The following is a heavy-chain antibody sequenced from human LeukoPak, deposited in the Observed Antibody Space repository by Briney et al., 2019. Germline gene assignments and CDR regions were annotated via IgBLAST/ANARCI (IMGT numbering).Heavy chain of an antibody. Sequence: ASVKVSCKASGYTFTSYGISWVRQAPGQGLEWMGWINPNSGGTNYAQKFQGRVTMTRDTSISTAYMELSRLRSDDTAVYYCARDPVRFLEWSSGFDYWGQGTLVTVSS. CDR2: INPNSGGT. CDR1: GYTFTSYG. J-gene: IGHJ4*02. V-gene: IGHV1-2*02. CDR3: ARDPVRFLEWSSGFDY. D-gene: IGHD3-3*01.